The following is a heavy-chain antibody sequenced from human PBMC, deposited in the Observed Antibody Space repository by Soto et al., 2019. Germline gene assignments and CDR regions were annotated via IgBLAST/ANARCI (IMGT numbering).Heavy chain of an antibody. CDR2: TRNKANGYTT. D-gene: IGHD1-26*01. CDR3: ARGASGRYNYAYGMDV. J-gene: IGHJ6*02. V-gene: IGHV3-72*01. CDR1: GFTFIDHY. Sequence: EVPLVESGGGLVQPGGSLRLSCAGTGFTFIDHYMDWVRQAPGKGLEWVGRTRNKANGYTTEYATSVKGRFTISRDDSKNSLYLQMNSLKIEDTAVYYCARGASGRYNYAYGMDVWGQGTTVTVSS.